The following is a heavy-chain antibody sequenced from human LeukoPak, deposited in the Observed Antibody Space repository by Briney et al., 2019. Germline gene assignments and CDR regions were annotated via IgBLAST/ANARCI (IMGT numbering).Heavy chain of an antibody. CDR2: VTPSGDPT. CDR1: GFSFSASG. J-gene: IGHJ4*02. V-gene: IGHV3-23*01. D-gene: IGHD5-18*01. Sequence: GGSLRLSCAGSGFSFSASGMNWVRQAPGKGLEWVSGVTPSGDPTYYADSVKGRFIISRDNSKTTMYLQMNSLRAEDTGVYYCAKDSGWIQYIEWGQGTSVTVSS. CDR3: AKDSGWIQYIE.